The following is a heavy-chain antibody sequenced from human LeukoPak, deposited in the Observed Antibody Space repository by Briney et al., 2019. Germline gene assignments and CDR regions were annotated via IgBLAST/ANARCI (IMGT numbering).Heavy chain of an antibody. J-gene: IGHJ4*02. CDR3: AKNSGYSWQYFFDY. V-gene: IGHV3-64*01. D-gene: IGHD6-25*01. CDR2: ISSNGGST. Sequence: PGGSLRLSCAASGFTFSSYAMHWVRQAPGKGLEYVSAISSNGGSTYYANSVKGRFTISRDNSKNTLYLQMNSLRAEDAAVYFCAKNSGYSWQYFFDYWGQGTLVTVSS. CDR1: GFTFSSYA.